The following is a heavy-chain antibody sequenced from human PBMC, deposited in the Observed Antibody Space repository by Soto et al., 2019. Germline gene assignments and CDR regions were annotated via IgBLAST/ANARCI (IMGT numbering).Heavy chain of an antibody. CDR1: GFNFSDYY. V-gene: IGHV3-11*05. Sequence: QVQLVESGGGLVKPGGSLRLSCATSGFNFSDYYMSWIRQAPGKGLEWVSYIGTSGSYTNYADSVKGRFTISRDNAKNSLYLQMNSLRAEDTAVYYCARAVYGMGWFDPWGQGTLVTVSS. CDR3: ARAVYGMGWFDP. CDR2: IGTSGSYT. D-gene: IGHD3-16*01. J-gene: IGHJ5*02.